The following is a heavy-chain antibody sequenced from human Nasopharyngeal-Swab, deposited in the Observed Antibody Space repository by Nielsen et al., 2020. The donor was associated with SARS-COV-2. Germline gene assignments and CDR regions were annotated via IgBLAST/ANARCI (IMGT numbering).Heavy chain of an antibody. V-gene: IGHV5-51*01. Sequence: MVSCKGSGYSFTSYWIGWVRQMPGKGLEWMGIIYPGDSDTRYSPSFQGQVTISADKSISTAYLQWSSLKASDTAMYYCARLRYGDYSQYYFDYWGQGTLVTVSS. D-gene: IGHD4-17*01. CDR3: ARLRYGDYSQYYFDY. J-gene: IGHJ4*02. CDR2: IYPGDSDT. CDR1: GYSFTSYW.